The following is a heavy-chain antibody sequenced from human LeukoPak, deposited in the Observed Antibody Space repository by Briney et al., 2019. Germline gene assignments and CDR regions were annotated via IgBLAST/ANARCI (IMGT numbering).Heavy chain of an antibody. D-gene: IGHD3-22*01. V-gene: IGHV3-33*08. CDR1: GFTFSSYA. J-gene: IGHJ3*02. CDR2: IWYGGSNK. Sequence: GGSLRPSCAASGFTFSSYAMSWVRQAPGKGLEWVAVIWYGGSNKYYADSVKGRFTISRDNSKNTLYLQMNSLRAEDTAVYYCARVNGRSGYYDAFDIWGQGTMVTVSS. CDR3: ARVNGRSGYYDAFDI.